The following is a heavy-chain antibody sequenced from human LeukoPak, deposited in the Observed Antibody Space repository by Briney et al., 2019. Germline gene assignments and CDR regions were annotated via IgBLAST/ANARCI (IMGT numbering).Heavy chain of an antibody. Sequence: PSQTLSLTCTVSGGSISSGGYSWSWIRQHPGKGLEWIGYIYYSGSTYYNPSLKSRVTISVDTSKNQFSLKLSSVTAADTAVYYCARDPGYCSSTSCLNWFDPWGQGTLVTVSS. CDR3: ARDPGYCSSTSCLNWFDP. J-gene: IGHJ5*02. CDR1: GGSISSGGYS. D-gene: IGHD2-2*03. CDR2: IYYSGST. V-gene: IGHV4-31*03.